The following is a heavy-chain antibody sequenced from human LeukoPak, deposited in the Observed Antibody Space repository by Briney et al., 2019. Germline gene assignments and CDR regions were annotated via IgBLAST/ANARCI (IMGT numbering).Heavy chain of an antibody. CDR3: AKGPTYYYDSSGYYHDAFDI. CDR1: GFTFSSYG. V-gene: IGHV3-30*18. CDR2: ISYDGSNK. D-gene: IGHD3-22*01. J-gene: IGHJ3*02. Sequence: GGSLRLSCAASGFTFSSYGMHWVRQAPGKGLEWVAVISYDGSNKYYADSVKGRFTISRDNSKNTLYLQMNSLRAEDTAVYYCAKGPTYYYDSSGYYHDAFDIWGQGTVVTVSS.